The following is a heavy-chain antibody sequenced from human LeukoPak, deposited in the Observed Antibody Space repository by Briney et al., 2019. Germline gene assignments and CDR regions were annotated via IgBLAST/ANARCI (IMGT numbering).Heavy chain of an antibody. J-gene: IGHJ4*02. D-gene: IGHD3-9*01. CDR2: INWNGGST. Sequence: GGSLRLSCAASGFTFDDYGMSWVRQAPGKGLEWVSGINWNGGSTGYADSVKGRFTISRDNAKNSLYLQMNSLRAEDTALYYCARGGFENYDILTGYHTIDYWGQGTLVTVSS. CDR1: GFTFDDYG. V-gene: IGHV3-20*04. CDR3: ARGGFENYDILTGYHTIDY.